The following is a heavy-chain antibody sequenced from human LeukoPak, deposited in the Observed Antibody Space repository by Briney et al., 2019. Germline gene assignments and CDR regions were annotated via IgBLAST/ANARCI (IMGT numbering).Heavy chain of an antibody. Sequence: ASVKVSCKASGYTFTGYYMHWVRQAPGQGLEWMGWINPNSGGTNYAQKFQGRVTMTRGTSISTAYMELSRLRSDDTAVYYCARNEVGNYDSSGVDYWGQGTLVTVSS. D-gene: IGHD3-22*01. V-gene: IGHV1-2*02. CDR1: GYTFTGYY. CDR2: INPNSGGT. CDR3: ARNEVGNYDSSGVDY. J-gene: IGHJ4*02.